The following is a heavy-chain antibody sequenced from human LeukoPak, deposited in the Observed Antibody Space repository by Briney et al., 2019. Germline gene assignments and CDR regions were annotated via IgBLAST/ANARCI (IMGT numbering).Heavy chain of an antibody. V-gene: IGHV4-34*01. CDR2: INHSGST. CDR3: ARVREYGDYLEY. D-gene: IGHD4-17*01. Sequence: SETLSLTCAVYGGSFSGYYWSWIRQPPGKGLEWIGEINHSGSTNYNPSLKSRVTISVDTSKNQFSLKLSSVTAADTAVYYCARVREYGDYLEYWGQGTLVTVSS. CDR1: GGSFSGYY. J-gene: IGHJ4*02.